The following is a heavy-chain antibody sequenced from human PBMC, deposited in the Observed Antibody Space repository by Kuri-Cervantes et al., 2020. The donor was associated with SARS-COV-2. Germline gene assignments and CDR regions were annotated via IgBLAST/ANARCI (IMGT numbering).Heavy chain of an antibody. CDR2: INHSGST. J-gene: IGHJ4*02. Sequence: SETLSLTCAVYGGSFSGYYWSSIRQPPGKGLEWIGEINHSGSTNYNPSLKSRVTISVDTSKNQFSLKLSSVTAADTAVYYCARGRRYSLPGGLDYWGQGTLVTVSS. V-gene: IGHV4-34*01. D-gene: IGHD3-9*01. CDR3: ARGRRYSLPGGLDY. CDR1: GGSFSGYY.